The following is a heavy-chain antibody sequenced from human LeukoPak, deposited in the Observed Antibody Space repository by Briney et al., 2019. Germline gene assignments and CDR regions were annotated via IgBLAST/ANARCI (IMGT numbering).Heavy chain of an antibody. J-gene: IGHJ3*01. CDR3: ARDNPLGTGYAFDL. Sequence: SETLSLTCTVSGGSISSYYWSWIRQPPGKGLEWIGYIYYSGSTNYNPSLKSRVTISVDTSKNQFSLKLSSVTAADTAVYYCARDNPLGTGYAFDLWGQGTMVTVSS. CDR2: IYYSGST. D-gene: IGHD7-27*01. CDR1: GGSISSYY. V-gene: IGHV4-59*01.